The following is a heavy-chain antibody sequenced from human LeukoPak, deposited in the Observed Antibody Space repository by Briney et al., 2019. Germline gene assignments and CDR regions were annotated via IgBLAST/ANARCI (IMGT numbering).Heavy chain of an antibody. CDR1: GFTFSSYG. CDR2: IWYDGSNK. J-gene: IGHJ4*02. Sequence: GRSLRLSCAASGFTFSSYGMHWVRQAPGKGLEWVAVIWYDGSNKYYADSVKGRFTISRDNSKNTLYLQMNSLRAEDTAVYYCAKDDVSYYDYVWWSYTSLFDYWGQGTLVTVSS. V-gene: IGHV3-33*06. D-gene: IGHD3-16*01. CDR3: AKDDVSYYDYVWWSYTSLFDY.